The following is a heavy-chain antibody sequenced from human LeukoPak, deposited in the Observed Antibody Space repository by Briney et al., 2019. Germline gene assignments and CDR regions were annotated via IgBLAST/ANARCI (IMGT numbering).Heavy chain of an antibody. CDR1: GFTLSSYW. V-gene: IGHV3-7*01. D-gene: IGHD7-27*01. Sequence: PGGSLRLSCAASGFTLSSYWMSWVRQAPGKGLEWVANMKQDGSEKYYVDSVKGRFTISRDNAKNSLYLQVNSLRAEDTAVYYCARLGNWGGNAFDIWGQGTMVTVSS. CDR2: MKQDGSEK. CDR3: ARLGNWGGNAFDI. J-gene: IGHJ3*02.